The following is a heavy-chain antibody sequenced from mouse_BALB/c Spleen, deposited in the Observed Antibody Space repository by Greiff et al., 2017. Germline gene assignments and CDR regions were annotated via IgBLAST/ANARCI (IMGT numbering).Heavy chain of an antibody. CDR2: IRLKSNNYAT. Sequence: EVKLMESGGGLVQPGGSMKLSCVASGFTFSNYWMNWVRQSPEKGLEWVAEIRLKSNNYATHYAESVKGRFTISRDDSKSSVYLQMNNLRAEDTGIYYCTRLYYNRDGYGYWGQGTTLTVSS. CDR3: TRLYYNRDGYGY. CDR1: GFTFSNYW. V-gene: IGHV6-6*02. D-gene: IGHD1-3*01. J-gene: IGHJ2*01.